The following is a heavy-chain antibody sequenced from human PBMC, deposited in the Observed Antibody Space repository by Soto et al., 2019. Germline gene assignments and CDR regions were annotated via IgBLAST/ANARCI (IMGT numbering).Heavy chain of an antibody. CDR1: GGSISSYY. CDR3: ARGVILSYGNWFDP. J-gene: IGHJ5*02. Sequence: SETLSLTCTVSGGSISSYYWSWIRQPPGKGLEWIGYIYYSGSTNYNPSLQGRVTMTTDTSTSTAYMELRSLRSDDTAVYYCARGVILSYGNWFDPWGQGTLVTVSS. CDR2: IYYSGST. D-gene: IGHD2-15*01. V-gene: IGHV4-59*01.